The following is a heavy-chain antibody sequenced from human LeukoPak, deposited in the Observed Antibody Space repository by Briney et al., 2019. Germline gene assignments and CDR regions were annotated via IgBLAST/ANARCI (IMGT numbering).Heavy chain of an antibody. J-gene: IGHJ3*02. Sequence: ASVKVSCKASGYTFTSYAMHWVRQAPGQRLEWMGWINAGNGNTKYSQKFQGRVTITRDTSASTAYMELSSLRSEDTAVYYCARAGIAAASSAFDIWGQGTMVTVSS. D-gene: IGHD6-13*01. CDR1: GYTFTSYA. CDR3: ARAGIAAASSAFDI. CDR2: INAGNGNT. V-gene: IGHV1-3*01.